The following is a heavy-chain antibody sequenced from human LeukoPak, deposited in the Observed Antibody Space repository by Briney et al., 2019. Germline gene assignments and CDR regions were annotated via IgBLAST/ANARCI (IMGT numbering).Heavy chain of an antibody. Sequence: GRSLRLSCAASAFTFSSYAMRWVSQAPGKGLEWVAVISHDGSNKYYADSVKGRFTISRDNSKNTLYLQMNSLRAEDTAVYYCARVWEGYYYDSSGYYDYWGQGTLVTVSS. CDR2: ISHDGSNK. CDR3: ARVWEGYYYDSSGYYDY. D-gene: IGHD3-22*01. CDR1: AFTFSSYA. J-gene: IGHJ4*02. V-gene: IGHV3-30*04.